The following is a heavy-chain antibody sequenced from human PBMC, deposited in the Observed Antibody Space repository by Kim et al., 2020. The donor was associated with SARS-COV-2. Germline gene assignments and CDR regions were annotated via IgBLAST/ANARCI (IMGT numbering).Heavy chain of an antibody. J-gene: IGHJ5*02. Sequence: SETLSLTCTVSGGSISSGGYYWSWIRQHPGKGLEWIGYIYYSGSTYYNPSLKSRVTISVDTSKNQFSLKLSSVTAADTAVYYCARAPTRIAAAGIHWFDPWGQGTLVTVSS. CDR1: GGSISSGGYY. CDR2: IYYSGST. CDR3: ARAPTRIAAAGIHWFDP. D-gene: IGHD6-13*01. V-gene: IGHV4-31*03.